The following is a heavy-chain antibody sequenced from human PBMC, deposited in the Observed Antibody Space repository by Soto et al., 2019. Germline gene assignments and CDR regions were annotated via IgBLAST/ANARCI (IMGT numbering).Heavy chain of an antibody. CDR2: FDPEDGET. D-gene: IGHD6-6*01. CDR1: GYTLTELS. CDR3: ATRCLLVSKICNAFDI. J-gene: IGHJ3*02. V-gene: IGHV1-24*01. Sequence: ASVKVSCKVSGYTLTELSMHWVRQAPGEGLEWMGGFDPEDGETIYAQKFQGRVTMTEDTSTDTAYMELSSLRSEDTAVYYCATRCLLVSKICNAFDIWGQGTMVTVSS.